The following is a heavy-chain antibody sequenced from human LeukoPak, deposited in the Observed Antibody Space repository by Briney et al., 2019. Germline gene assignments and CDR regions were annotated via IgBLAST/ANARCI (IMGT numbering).Heavy chain of an antibody. V-gene: IGHV4-59*08. Sequence: SDTLSLTCTVSGGSISRYYWSWIRQPTGKGLEWIGYIYYSGSTNYNPSLKSRVTISVDTSKNQFSLKLSSVTAADTAVYYCAGDPFVEMATARPPWGQGTLVTVSS. D-gene: IGHD5-24*01. J-gene: IGHJ5*02. CDR2: IYYSGST. CDR1: GGSISRYY. CDR3: AGDPFVEMATARPP.